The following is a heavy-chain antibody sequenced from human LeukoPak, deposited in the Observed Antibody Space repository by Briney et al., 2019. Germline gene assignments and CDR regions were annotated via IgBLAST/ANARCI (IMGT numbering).Heavy chain of an antibody. D-gene: IGHD3-9*01. CDR2: INHSGST. Sequence: SETLSLTCAVYGGSFSGYYWSWIRQPPGKGLEWIGEINHSGSTNYNPSLKSRVTISVDTSKNQFSLKLSSVTAADTAVYYCASTMDPDILTGYYKRWFDPWGQGTLVTVSS. V-gene: IGHV4-34*01. CDR3: ASTMDPDILTGYYKRWFDP. J-gene: IGHJ5*02. CDR1: GGSFSGYY.